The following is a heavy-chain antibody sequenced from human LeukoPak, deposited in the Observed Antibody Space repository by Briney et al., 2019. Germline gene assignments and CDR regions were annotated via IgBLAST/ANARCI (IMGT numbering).Heavy chain of an antibody. CDR2: IIPIFGTA. Sequence: PVKVSCKASGGTFSSYAISWVRQAPGQGLELMGGIIPIFGTANYAQKFQGRVTITTDESTSTAYMELSSLRSEGTAVYYCARGRLGLGGSYYMDVWGKGTTVTVSS. CDR1: GGTFSSYA. J-gene: IGHJ6*03. D-gene: IGHD1-26*01. CDR3: ARGRLGLGGSYYMDV. V-gene: IGHV1-69*05.